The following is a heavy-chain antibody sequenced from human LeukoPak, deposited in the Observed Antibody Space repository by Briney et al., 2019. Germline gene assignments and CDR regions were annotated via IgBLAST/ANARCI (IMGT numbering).Heavy chain of an antibody. J-gene: IGHJ5*02. Sequence: SVKVSCKASGGTFSTYAISWVRQAPGQGLEWMGGIIPIFGTATYAQKFQGRVTITADESTSTAYMELSSLRSEDTAVYYCARGGQLRYFDWFEMDWFDPWGQGTLVTVSS. CDR2: IIPIFGTA. V-gene: IGHV1-69*13. CDR3: ARGGQLRYFDWFEMDWFDP. D-gene: IGHD3-9*01. CDR1: GGTFSTYA.